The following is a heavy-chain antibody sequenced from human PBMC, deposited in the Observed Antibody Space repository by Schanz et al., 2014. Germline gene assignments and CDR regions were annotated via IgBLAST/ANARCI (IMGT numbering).Heavy chain of an antibody. J-gene: IGHJ4*02. CDR3: ARDRRYCSGGSCLTFDY. D-gene: IGHD2-15*01. CDR1: GFTLSSYA. CDR2: ISYDGSNK. V-gene: IGHV3-30-3*01. Sequence: QVQLVESGGGVVQPGRSLRLSCAAYGFTLSSYAMHWVRQAPGKGLEWVAVISYDGSNKYYADSVKGRFTISRDNSKNTLYLQMNPLRAEDTAVYYCARDRRYCSGGSCLTFDYWGQGTLVTVSS.